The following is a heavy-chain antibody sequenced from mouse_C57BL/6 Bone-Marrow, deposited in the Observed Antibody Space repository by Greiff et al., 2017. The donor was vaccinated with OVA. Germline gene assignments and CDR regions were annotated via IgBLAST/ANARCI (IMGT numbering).Heavy chain of an antibody. J-gene: IGHJ2*01. Sequence: EVQLVESGGDLVKPGGSLKLSCAASGFTFSSYGMSWVRQTPDKRLEWVATISSGGSYTYYPDSVKGRFTISRDNAKNTLYLQMSSLKSEDTAMYYCARRTPLSDYFDYWGQGTTLTVSS. CDR3: ARRTPLSDYFDY. V-gene: IGHV5-6*01. CDR2: ISSGGSYT. D-gene: IGHD1-1*01. CDR1: GFTFSSYG.